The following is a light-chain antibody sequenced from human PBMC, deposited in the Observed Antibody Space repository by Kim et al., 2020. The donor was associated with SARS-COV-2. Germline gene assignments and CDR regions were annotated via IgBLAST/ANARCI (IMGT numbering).Light chain of an antibody. CDR2: QDT. V-gene: IGLV3-1*01. CDR3: QAWDSNIVV. J-gene: IGLJ1*01. CDR1: KLGDKY. Sequence: SYELTQPPSVAVSPGQTASITCSGDKLGDKYTCWYQKKPGQSPVLVMFQDTKRPSGIPERFSGSSSGNTATLTITGTQAVDEADYYCQAWDSNIVVF.